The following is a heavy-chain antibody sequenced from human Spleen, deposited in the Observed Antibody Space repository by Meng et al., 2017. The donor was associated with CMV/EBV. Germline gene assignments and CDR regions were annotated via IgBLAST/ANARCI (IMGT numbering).Heavy chain of an antibody. J-gene: IGHJ4*02. V-gene: IGHV3-23*01. D-gene: IGHD1-26*01. Sequence: GGSLRLSCAASGFTFSTYAMTWVRQAPGKGLEWVSVISLTGETTYYADSVKGRFTISRDNAKNSLYLQMNSLRAEDTAVYYCARAIFFGIVGATPPPFDYWGQGTLVTVSS. CDR3: ARAIFFGIVGATPPPFDY. CDR2: ISLTGETT. CDR1: GFTFSTYA.